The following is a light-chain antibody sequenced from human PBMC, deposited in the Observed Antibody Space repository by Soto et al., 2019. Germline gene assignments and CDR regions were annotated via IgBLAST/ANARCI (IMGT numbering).Light chain of an antibody. J-gene: IGKJ4*01. CDR2: AAS. Sequence: DIQMTQSPSSLSASLGDIVTITCRASQGIGVLAWFQQKPGNVPKLLIYAASTLQSGVPSRFSGSGSGTDFTLTISSLQPEDVATYYCQKYNSAPLTFGGGTKVEIK. CDR3: QKYNSAPLT. V-gene: IGKV1-27*01. CDR1: QGIGV.